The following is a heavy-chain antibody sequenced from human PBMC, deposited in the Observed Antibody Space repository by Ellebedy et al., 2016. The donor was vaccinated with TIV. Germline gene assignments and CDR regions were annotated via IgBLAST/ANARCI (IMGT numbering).Heavy chain of an antibody. Sequence: ASVKVSCKASGYTFNEYVIYWVRQAPGQGLEWMGWISPYSGNANHAQRVQGRVTMTADTSTSTVYMELKSLRSDDTAVYYCARSGGFCTTTHCQTNSYYGMDFWGQGTTVTVSS. J-gene: IGHJ6*02. V-gene: IGHV1-18*01. CDR3: ARSGGFCTTTHCQTNSYYGMDF. CDR1: GYTFNEYV. D-gene: IGHD2-8*01. CDR2: ISPYSGNA.